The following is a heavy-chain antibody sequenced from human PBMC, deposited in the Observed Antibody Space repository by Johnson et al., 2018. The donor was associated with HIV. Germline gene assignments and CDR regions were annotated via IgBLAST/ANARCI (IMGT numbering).Heavy chain of an antibody. CDR1: GFTFSAYA. D-gene: IGHD6-13*01. CDR2: ISYDGSNK. V-gene: IGHV3-30*04. CDR3: ARGGAAAGPDAFDI. Sequence: QVQLVESGGGVVQPGRSLRLSCAASGFTFSAYAIHWVRQAPGKGLEWVAVISYDGSNKYYADSVKGRFTISRDNSKNTLYLQMNSLRAEDTAVYYCARGGAAAGPDAFDIWGQGTMVTVSS. J-gene: IGHJ3*02.